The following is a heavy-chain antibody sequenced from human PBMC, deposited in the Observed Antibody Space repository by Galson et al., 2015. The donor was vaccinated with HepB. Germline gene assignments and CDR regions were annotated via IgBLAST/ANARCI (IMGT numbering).Heavy chain of an antibody. D-gene: IGHD4-17*01. V-gene: IGHV1-46*03. J-gene: IGHJ3*02. CDR2: IHPSGGST. Sequence: SVKVSCKASGYTFTSYYMHWVRQAPGQGLEWMGIIHPSGGSTSYAQKFQGRVTMTRDTSTSTVYMELSSLRSEDTAVYYCARPRVIEDGDRIDAFDIWGQGTMVTVSS. CDR3: ARPRVIEDGDRIDAFDI. CDR1: GYTFTSYY.